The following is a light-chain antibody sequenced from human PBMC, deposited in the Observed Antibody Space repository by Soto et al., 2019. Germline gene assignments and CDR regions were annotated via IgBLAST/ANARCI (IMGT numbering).Light chain of an antibody. CDR2: GAS. CDR1: QSVTSNY. CDR3: QQYGMSTHST. J-gene: IGKJ3*01. Sequence: IVLTQSPGTLSLSPGERATLSCRASQSVTSNYLAWYQQKPGQAPRLLIYGASTRATGIPDRFSGSGSGTDFPLTISSLEPEYFAVYYCQQYGMSTHSTFGPGTKVAIK. V-gene: IGKV3-20*01.